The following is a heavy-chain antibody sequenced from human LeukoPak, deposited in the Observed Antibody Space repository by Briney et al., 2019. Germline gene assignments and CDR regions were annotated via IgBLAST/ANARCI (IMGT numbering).Heavy chain of an antibody. CDR1: GFTFSSYG. V-gene: IGHV3-30*02. CDR2: IRYDGSNK. CDR3: ASSGWYSTPNWFDP. J-gene: IGHJ5*02. Sequence: GGSLRLSCAASGFTFSSYGMHWVRQAPGKGLEWVAFIRYDGSNKYYADSVKGRFTISRDNAKNSVYLQMNSLRAEDTAMYYCASSGWYSTPNWFDPWGQGTLVIVSS. D-gene: IGHD6-19*01.